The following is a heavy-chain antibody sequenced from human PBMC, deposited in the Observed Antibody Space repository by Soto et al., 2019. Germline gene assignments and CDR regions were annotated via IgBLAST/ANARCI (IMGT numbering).Heavy chain of an antibody. V-gene: IGHV4-31*03. CDR1: GGSISNGGYY. D-gene: IGHD4-17*01. CDR2: THYSGST. CDR3: AGDDYPPPRDRYLHH. Sequence: QVQLQESGPGLVKPSQTLSLTCTVSGGSISNGGYYWNWIRQHPGKGLEWIGYTHYSGSTYYNPSLKRRVTISVDTSKHQLSLQLSSVTAADTAVYYCAGDDYPPPRDRYLHHLGQGTIVTVSS. J-gene: IGHJ1*01.